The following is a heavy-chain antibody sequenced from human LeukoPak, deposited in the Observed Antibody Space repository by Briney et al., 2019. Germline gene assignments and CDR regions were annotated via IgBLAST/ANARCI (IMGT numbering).Heavy chain of an antibody. D-gene: IGHD3-22*01. V-gene: IGHV4-59*08. CDR3: ARGTTYDSGTDYYFNY. J-gene: IGHJ4*02. CDR2: IYYSGST. CDR1: GGSISSYY. Sequence: PSETLSLTCTVSGGSISSYYWSWIRQPPGKGLEWIGYIYYSGSTNYNPSLKSRVTIPVDTSKNQFSLKLSSVTAADTAVYYCARGTTYDSGTDYYFNYWGQGTLVTVSS.